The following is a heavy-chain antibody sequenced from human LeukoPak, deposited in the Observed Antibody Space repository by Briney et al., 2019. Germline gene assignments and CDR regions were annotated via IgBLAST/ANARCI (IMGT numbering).Heavy chain of an antibody. CDR2: IYYSGST. D-gene: IGHD5-18*01. CDR1: GGSISSSSYY. V-gene: IGHV4-39*07. CDR3: ARRDSYGPSSEDY. J-gene: IGHJ4*02. Sequence: SETLSLTCTVSGGSISSSSYYWGWIRQPPGKGLEWIGSIYYSGSTYYNPSLKSRVTISVDTSKNQFSLKLSSVTAADTAVYYCARRDSYGPSSEDYWGQGTLVTVSS.